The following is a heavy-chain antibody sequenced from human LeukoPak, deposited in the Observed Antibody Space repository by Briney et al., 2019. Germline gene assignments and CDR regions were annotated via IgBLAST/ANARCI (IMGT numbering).Heavy chain of an antibody. J-gene: IGHJ5*02. D-gene: IGHD4-23*01. CDR3: AKRDFGGNYWFDP. V-gene: IGHV4-39*01. CDR1: GVSISSSSYY. Sequence: SETLSLTCNVSGVSISSSSYYWDWIRQPPGKGLEWIGGIYYSGSTYYNPSLKSRVTISMDTSKNQFSLKLSSVTAADTAVYFCAKRDFGGNYWFDPWGQGTLVTVSS. CDR2: IYYSGST.